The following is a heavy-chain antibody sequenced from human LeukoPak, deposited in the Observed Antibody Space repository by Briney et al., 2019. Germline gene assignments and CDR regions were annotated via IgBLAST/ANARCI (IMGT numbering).Heavy chain of an antibody. D-gene: IGHD2-2*01. CDR1: VFPNDDYG. CDR2: INRNGGRT. CDR3: ARGLYCSSTNCYLYFYFDS. Sequence: GGSLRLSCGASVFPNDDYGMSWVRQAPGKGLEGVSGINRNGGRTEYADSVKGRFNISRDNAKNSLYLQMNSLRAEDTALYYCARGLYCSSTNCYLYFYFDSWGQGTLVTVSS. V-gene: IGHV3-20*04. J-gene: IGHJ4*02.